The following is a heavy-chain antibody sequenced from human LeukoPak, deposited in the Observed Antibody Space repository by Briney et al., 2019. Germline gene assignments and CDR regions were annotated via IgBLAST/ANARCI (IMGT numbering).Heavy chain of an antibody. CDR2: INPYNGNT. D-gene: IGHD3-10*01. CDR3: ARDSQSSGNYYMDV. V-gene: IGHV1-18*01. J-gene: IGHJ6*03. CDR1: GYTFTSYG. Sequence: GASVKVSCKASGYTFTSYGISWGRQAPAQGHEWMGWINPYNGNTNFAQKLQGRVTMATDTSTSTAYMELRSLRSDDTAVYYCARDSQSSGNYYMDVWGKGTTVTVP.